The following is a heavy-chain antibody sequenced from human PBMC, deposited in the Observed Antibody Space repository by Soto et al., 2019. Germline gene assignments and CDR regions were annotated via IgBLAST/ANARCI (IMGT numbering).Heavy chain of an antibody. D-gene: IGHD5-12*01. J-gene: IGHJ4*02. V-gene: IGHV3-64D*06. Sequence: EVQLVESGGGLVQPGGSLRLSCSASGFTFSSYAMHWVRQAPGKGLEYVSAISSNGGSTYYADSVKGRFTISRDNSKNTLYLQMSSLRAEDTAVYYCVKDRRDGYNGFDYWGQGTLVTVSS. CDR3: VKDRRDGYNGFDY. CDR1: GFTFSSYA. CDR2: ISSNGGST.